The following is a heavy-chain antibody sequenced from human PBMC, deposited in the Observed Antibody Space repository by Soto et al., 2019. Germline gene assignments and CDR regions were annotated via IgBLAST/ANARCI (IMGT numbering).Heavy chain of an antibody. CDR3: ARRMVGANCWYFDP. D-gene: IGHD1-26*01. V-gene: IGHV4-59*08. Sequence: QVQLQESGPGLVKPSETLSLTCTVSGGSISPYYWSWIRQSPGKVLEWIGYIDYSGSTNYNPSLKSRVTFSLDTSKNQFSLRLSSVTAADTAVYYCARRMVGANCWYFDPWGRGTLVTVSS. CDR1: GGSISPYY. J-gene: IGHJ2*01. CDR2: IDYSGST.